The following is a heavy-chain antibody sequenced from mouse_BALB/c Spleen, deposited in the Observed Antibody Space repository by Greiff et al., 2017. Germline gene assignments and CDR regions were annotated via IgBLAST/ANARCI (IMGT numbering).Heavy chain of an antibody. J-gene: IGHJ3*01. Sequence: QVQLQQSGAELVRPGASVTLSCKASGYTFTDYEMHWVKQTHVHGLVWIGAIDPETGGTAYNQKFKGKAPLTADKSSSTAYMELRCLTSEDSAVYYCTHSLAYWGQGTLVTVSA. CDR2: IDPETGGT. CDR1: GYTFTDYE. V-gene: IGHV1-15*01. CDR3: THSLAY.